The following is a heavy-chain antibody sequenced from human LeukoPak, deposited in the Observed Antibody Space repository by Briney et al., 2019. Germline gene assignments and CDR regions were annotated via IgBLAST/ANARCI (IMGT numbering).Heavy chain of an antibody. D-gene: IGHD6-6*01. CDR3: ASRPPHSALIIFDY. J-gene: IGHJ4*02. V-gene: IGHV3-48*02. CDR1: GFTFSSYS. CDR2: ISGDGNTI. Sequence: GGSLRLSCAASGFTFSSYSINWVRQAPGKGLEWISYISGDGNTIYYADSVKGRFTISRDNAKNSLFLRMDSLRDEDTAIYYCASRPPHSALIIFDYWGQGTLVTVSS.